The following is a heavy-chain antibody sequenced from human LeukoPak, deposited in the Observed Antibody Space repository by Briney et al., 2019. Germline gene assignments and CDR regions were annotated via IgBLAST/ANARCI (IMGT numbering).Heavy chain of an antibody. Sequence: GGSLRLSCVVSGLNFRNHWMHWVRQAPGKGLMWVSHITNEGSDTRYADSVKGRSTISRDNAKNTVYLQMNSLRADDAALYYCATKAGDYQERVSLDYWGQGILVTVSS. J-gene: IGHJ4*02. D-gene: IGHD1-1*01. CDR2: ITNEGSDT. CDR1: GLNFRNHW. V-gene: IGHV3-74*01. CDR3: ATKAGDYQERVSLDY.